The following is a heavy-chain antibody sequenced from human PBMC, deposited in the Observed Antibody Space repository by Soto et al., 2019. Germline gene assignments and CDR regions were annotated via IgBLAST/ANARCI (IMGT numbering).Heavy chain of an antibody. CDR3: ARVRTVNVVVPAAITL. CDR2: IIPILGIA. D-gene: IGHD2-2*01. V-gene: IGHV1-69*02. J-gene: IGHJ4*02. CDR1: GGTFSSYT. Sequence: ASVKVSCKASGGTFSSYTISWVRQAPGQGLEWMGRIIPILGIANYAQKFQGRVTITADKSTSTAYMELSSLRSEDTAVYYCARVRTVNVVVPAAITLWGQGTLVTVSS.